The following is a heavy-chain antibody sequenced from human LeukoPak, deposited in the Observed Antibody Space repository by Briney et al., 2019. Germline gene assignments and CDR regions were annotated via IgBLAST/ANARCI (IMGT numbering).Heavy chain of an antibody. Sequence: GASVKVSCKASGYTFTSYYMHWVRQAPGQGLEWMGIINPSGGSTSYAQKFQGRVTMTRDTSTSTVYMELSSLRSEDTAVYYCAREAGLGSGYYYDSSGYYKYYFDHWGQGTLVTVSS. J-gene: IGHJ4*02. V-gene: IGHV1-46*01. CDR2: INPSGGST. CDR1: GYTFTSYY. D-gene: IGHD3-22*01. CDR3: AREAGLGSGYYYDSSGYYKYYFDH.